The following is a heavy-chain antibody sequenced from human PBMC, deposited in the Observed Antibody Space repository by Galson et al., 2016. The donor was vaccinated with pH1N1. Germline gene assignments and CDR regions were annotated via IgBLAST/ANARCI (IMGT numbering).Heavy chain of an antibody. CDR1: GFTFGTYA. J-gene: IGHJ4*02. D-gene: IGHD4-23*01. Sequence: SLRLSCAASGFTFGTYAMTWVRQAPGKGLEWVSTISSSGGTTCYTDSVKGRFTISRDYSKNTLYLHMNSLRAGDTALYYCARGRYDYDGDFGFWGQGTLVTVSS. V-gene: IGHV3-23*01. CDR2: ISSSGGTT. CDR3: ARGRYDYDGDFGF.